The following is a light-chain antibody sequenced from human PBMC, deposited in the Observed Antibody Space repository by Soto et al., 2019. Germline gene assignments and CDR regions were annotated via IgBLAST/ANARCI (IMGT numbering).Light chain of an antibody. Sequence: DIQMTQSPSTLSASVGDRVTITCRASQSISSWLAWYQQKPGKAPKLLIYDASSLESGVPSRFSGSGSCTEFTLTISSLQPDDFATDYCQQYNSYPFTFDPGTKVDIK. V-gene: IGKV1-5*01. CDR1: QSISSW. CDR2: DAS. CDR3: QQYNSYPFT. J-gene: IGKJ3*01.